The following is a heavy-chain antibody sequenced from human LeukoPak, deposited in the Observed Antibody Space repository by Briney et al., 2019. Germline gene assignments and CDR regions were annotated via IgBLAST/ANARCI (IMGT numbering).Heavy chain of an antibody. CDR2: ISGSGSYI. J-gene: IGHJ4*02. Sequence: GGSLRLSCAASGFTLRTYTMSWVRQPPGKVLEWVSSISGSGSYIYYADSVKGRFTISRDNAKNSLYLQMNSLRAEDTAVYYCARDHGSAYYFFDYWGQGTLVTASS. D-gene: IGHD3-22*01. CDR3: ARDHGSAYYFFDY. CDR1: GFTLRTYT. V-gene: IGHV3-21*01.